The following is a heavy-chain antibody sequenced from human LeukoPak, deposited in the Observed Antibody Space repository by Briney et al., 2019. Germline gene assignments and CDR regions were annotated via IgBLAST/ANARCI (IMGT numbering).Heavy chain of an antibody. CDR1: GYTFTSYD. V-gene: IGHV1-8*01. CDR3: ARMALAAAGKSLGY. CDR2: MNPNSGNT. Sequence: ASVKVSCKAPGYTFTSYDINWVRQATGQGLEWMGWMNPNSGNTSYAQKFQGRVTMTRNTSISTAYMELSSPRSEDTAVYYCARMALAAAGKSLGYWGQGTLVTVSS. D-gene: IGHD6-13*01. J-gene: IGHJ4*02.